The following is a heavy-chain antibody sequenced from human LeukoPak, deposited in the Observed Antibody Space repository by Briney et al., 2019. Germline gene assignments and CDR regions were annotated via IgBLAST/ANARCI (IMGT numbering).Heavy chain of an antibody. CDR1: GGSFSGYY. CDR2: INHSGST. D-gene: IGHD2-15*01. CDR3: AGHCSGGSCYSADVADHTLPIDY. Sequence: SETLSLTCAVYGGSFSGYYWSWIRQPPGKGLEWIGEINHSGSTNYNPSLKSRVTISVDTSKNQFSLKLSSVTAADTAVYYCAGHCSGGSCYSADVADHTLPIDYWGQGTLVTASS. J-gene: IGHJ4*02. V-gene: IGHV4-34*01.